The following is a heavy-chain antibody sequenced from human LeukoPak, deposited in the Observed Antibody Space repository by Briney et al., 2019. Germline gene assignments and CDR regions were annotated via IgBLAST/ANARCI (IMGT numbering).Heavy chain of an antibody. CDR3: AKEPSAGSAGACGGACYWARPFDY. CDR2: IGANGGTT. Sequence: SLRLSSSASAFTFHTYAMSCVRQTPAKGLEWVSAIGANGGTTFDANAVTGRFTSSKYNSNSTLYLQMNGLTAEDKAVYYWAKEPSAGSAGACGGACYWARPFDYWGQGILVTVSS. D-gene: IGHD2-21*02. CDR1: AFTFHTYA. V-gene: IGHV3-23*01. J-gene: IGHJ4*02.